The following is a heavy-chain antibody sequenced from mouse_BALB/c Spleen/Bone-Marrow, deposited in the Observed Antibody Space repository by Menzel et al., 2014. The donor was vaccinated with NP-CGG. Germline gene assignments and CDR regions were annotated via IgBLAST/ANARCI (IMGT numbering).Heavy chain of an antibody. Sequence: QVQLKESGPGLVAPSQSLSITCTVSEFSLTSYGVHWVRQPPGKGLEWLGVIWAGGSTNYNSALMSRLSISKDNSKSRVFLKMNSLQTDDTAMYYCARGGSSRAWFAYWGQGTLVTVSA. CDR1: EFSLTSYG. CDR2: IWAGGST. J-gene: IGHJ3*01. D-gene: IGHD1-1*01. V-gene: IGHV2-9*02. CDR3: ARGGSSRAWFAY.